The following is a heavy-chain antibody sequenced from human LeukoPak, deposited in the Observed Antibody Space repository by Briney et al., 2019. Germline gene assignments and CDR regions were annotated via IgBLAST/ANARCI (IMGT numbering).Heavy chain of an antibody. CDR1: GYTFTGYY. Sequence: ASVKVSCKASGYTFTGYYMHWVRQAPGQGLEWMGWINPNSGGTNYAQKFQGRVTMTEDTSTDTAYMELSSLRSEDTAVYYCATVGHYDYVWGSYRHFDYWGQGTLVTVSS. D-gene: IGHD3-16*02. CDR3: ATVGHYDYVWGSYRHFDY. J-gene: IGHJ4*02. CDR2: INPNSGGT. V-gene: IGHV1-2*02.